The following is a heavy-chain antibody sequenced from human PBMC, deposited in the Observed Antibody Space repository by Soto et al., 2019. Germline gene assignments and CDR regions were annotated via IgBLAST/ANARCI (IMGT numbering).Heavy chain of an antibody. CDR2: INPNSGDT. Sequence: GASVKVSCKASGYTFTGYYMHWVRQAPGQGLEWMGWINPNSGDTNYAQKFQGRVTMTRDTSISTAYMELSKLRSDDTAVYYCARSVSTIAARPDYWGQGTLVTVSS. CDR1: GYTFTGYY. CDR3: ARSVSTIAARPDY. V-gene: IGHV1-2*02. D-gene: IGHD6-6*01. J-gene: IGHJ4*02.